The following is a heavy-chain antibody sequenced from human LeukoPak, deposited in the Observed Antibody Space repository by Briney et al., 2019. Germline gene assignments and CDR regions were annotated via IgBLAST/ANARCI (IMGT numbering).Heavy chain of an antibody. D-gene: IGHD5-18*01. Sequence: ASVKVSCKASGYTFTGYYVHWVRQAPGQGLEWMGWISAYNGNTNYAQKLQGRVTMTTDTSTSTAYMELRSLRSDDTAVYYCAKDTASSWWYFDLWGRGTPVTVSS. CDR3: AKDTASSWWYFDL. V-gene: IGHV1-18*04. CDR1: GYTFTGYY. CDR2: ISAYNGNT. J-gene: IGHJ2*01.